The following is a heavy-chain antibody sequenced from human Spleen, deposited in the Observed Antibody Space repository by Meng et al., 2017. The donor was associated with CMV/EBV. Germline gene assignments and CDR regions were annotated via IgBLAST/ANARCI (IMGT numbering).Heavy chain of an antibody. CDR3: ARDLVLGSDAFDI. D-gene: IGHD6-6*01. CDR1: GFTFSSYS. CDR2: ISSSSSYI. J-gene: IGHJ3*02. V-gene: IGHV3-21*01. Sequence: GGSLRLSCAASGFTFSSYSMNWVRQAPGKGLEWVSSISSSSSYIYYADSVKGRFTISRDNAKNSLYLQMNSLRAEDTAVYYCARDLVLGSDAFDIWGQGTMVTVSS.